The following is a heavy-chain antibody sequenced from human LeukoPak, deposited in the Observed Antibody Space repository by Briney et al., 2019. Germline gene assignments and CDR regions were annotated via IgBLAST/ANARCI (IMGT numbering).Heavy chain of an antibody. CDR2: NDWDGDR. V-gene: IGHV2-70*04. CDR1: GFSRTTRGMH. J-gene: IGHJ6*02. Sequence: SGPTLLHPSQTLTLTFTFSGFSRTTRGMHVGWMRQPPVKALEWLSRNDWDGDRHYSTSLKTRLTISKDTSNNQVVLTMTNMDPVDTATYYCARMARPYYYCMDVWGQGTTVTVSS. CDR3: ARMARPYYYCMDV.